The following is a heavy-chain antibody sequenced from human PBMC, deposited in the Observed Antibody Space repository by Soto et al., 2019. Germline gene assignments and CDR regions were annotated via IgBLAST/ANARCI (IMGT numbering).Heavy chain of an antibody. CDR2: INSDGSST. CDR1: GFTFSSYW. D-gene: IGHD3-3*01. V-gene: IGHV3-74*01. J-gene: IGHJ5*02. Sequence: GGSLRLSCAASGFTFSSYWMHWVRQAPGKGLVWVSRINSDGSSTSYADSVKGRFTISRDNAKNTLYLQMNSLRAEDTAVYYCARENPSIFGVVIPKGDEKNWFDPWGQGTLVTVSS. CDR3: ARENPSIFGVVIPKGDEKNWFDP.